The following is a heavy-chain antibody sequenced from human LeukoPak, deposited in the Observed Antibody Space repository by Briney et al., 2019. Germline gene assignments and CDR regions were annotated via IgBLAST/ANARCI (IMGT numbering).Heavy chain of an antibody. D-gene: IGHD3-22*01. CDR1: GGSFSGYY. J-gene: IGHJ5*02. CDR2: INHSGST. Sequence: PSETLSLTCAVYGGSFSGYYWSWIRQPPGKGLEWIGEINHSGSTNYNPSLKSRVTISVDTSKNQFSLKLSSVTAADTAVCYCARGSYYYDTLNWFDPWGQGTLVTVSS. CDR3: ARGSYYYDTLNWFDP. V-gene: IGHV4-34*01.